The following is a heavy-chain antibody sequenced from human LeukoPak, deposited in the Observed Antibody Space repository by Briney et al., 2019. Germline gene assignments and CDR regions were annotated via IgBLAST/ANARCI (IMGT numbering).Heavy chain of an antibody. V-gene: IGHV4-59*01. D-gene: IGHD1-26*01. CDR1: GGTISRYY. CDR2: IDYSGST. CDR3: ARDRRRDLLHAFDI. J-gene: IGHJ3*02. Sequence: SETLSLTCTVSGGTISRYYWSWIRQPPGKGLEWIAYIDYSGSTNYNPSLKNRLTISLDASKNQFSLKLSSVTAADTAVYYCARDRRRDLLHAFDIWGQGTMVTVSS.